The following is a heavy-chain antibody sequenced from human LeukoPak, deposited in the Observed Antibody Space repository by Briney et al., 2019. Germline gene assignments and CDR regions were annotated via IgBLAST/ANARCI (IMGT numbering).Heavy chain of an antibody. CDR3: AREPVVTAISEYAFDI. J-gene: IGHJ3*02. V-gene: IGHV4-38-2*01. CDR1: GYSISSGYY. CDR2: IYHSGST. Sequence: PSETLSLTCAVSGYSISSGYYWGWIRQPPGKGLEWIGSIYHSGSTYYNPSLKSRVTISVDTSKNQFSLKLSSVTAADTAVYYCAREPVVTAISEYAFDIWGQGTMVTVSS. D-gene: IGHD2-21*02.